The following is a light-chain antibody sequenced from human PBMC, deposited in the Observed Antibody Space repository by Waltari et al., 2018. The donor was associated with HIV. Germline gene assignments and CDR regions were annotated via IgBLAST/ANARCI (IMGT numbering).Light chain of an antibody. J-gene: IGKJ3*01. CDR2: SAT. Sequence: DIQLTQSPSPLSASVGDRVTITCRASQTIGDYVNGYQQKPGKPPKLLIYSATSLQPGVPSRFSGSGSGTDFALTISSLQPEDFAIYYCEQIYTFPLFTFGPGTKVDIK. V-gene: IGKV1-39*01. CDR1: QTIGDY. CDR3: EQIYTFPLFT.